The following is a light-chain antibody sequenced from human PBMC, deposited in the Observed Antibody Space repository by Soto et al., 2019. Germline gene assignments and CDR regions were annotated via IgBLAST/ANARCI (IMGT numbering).Light chain of an antibody. CDR1: SGHSSYA. V-gene: IGLV4-69*02. CDR2: LNSDGSH. CDR3: QTWGTGTVI. Sequence: HPVLTQSPSAAASLGASVKLTCTPSSGHSSYAIAWHQKKTEKGPLYLMKLNSDGSHSKGDGVPDRYSGSSSGAERSLLISSFQSEDEADYFCQTWGTGTVIFGGGTKLTVL. J-gene: IGLJ2*01.